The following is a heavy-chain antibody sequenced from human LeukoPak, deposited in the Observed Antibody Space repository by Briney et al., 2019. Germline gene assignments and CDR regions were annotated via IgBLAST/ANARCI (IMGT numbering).Heavy chain of an antibody. CDR3: ARLPRVKYDSSGPDAFDI. J-gene: IGHJ3*02. D-gene: IGHD3-22*01. CDR1: GYTFTSYV. Sequence: ASVKVSCKASGYTFTSYVISWVRRAPGQGREWMGLISAYNGNTNYAQKLQGRVTMTTDTSTSTAYMELRSLRSDDTAVYYCARLPRVKYDSSGPDAFDIWGQGTMVTVSS. CDR2: ISAYNGNT. V-gene: IGHV1-18*01.